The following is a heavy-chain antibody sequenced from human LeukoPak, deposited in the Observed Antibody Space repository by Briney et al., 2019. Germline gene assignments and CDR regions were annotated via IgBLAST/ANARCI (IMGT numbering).Heavy chain of an antibody. J-gene: IGHJ4*02. V-gene: IGHV5-51*01. CDR3: ARADCSGGSCYSFDY. CDR2: IYPGDSDT. D-gene: IGHD2-15*01. Sequence: PGESLKISCKGSGYSSTSYWIGWVRQMPGKGLEWMGIIYPGDSDTRYSPSFQGQVTISADKSISTAYLQWSSLKASDTAMYYCARADCSGGSCYSFDYWGQGTLVTVSS. CDR1: GYSSTSYW.